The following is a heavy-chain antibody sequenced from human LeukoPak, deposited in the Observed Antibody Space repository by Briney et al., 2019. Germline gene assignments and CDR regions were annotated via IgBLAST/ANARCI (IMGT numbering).Heavy chain of an antibody. V-gene: IGHV3-33*01. CDR1: GFTFRDYG. D-gene: IGHD6-6*01. CDR3: ARAHSSSSTFDL. J-gene: IGHJ4*02. CDR2: IWYDGSKK. Sequence: GGALRLSFAAAGFTFRDYGIHWGRQGPGRGVEGVALIWYDGSKKYYADSVKGRFTISRDNTKNTLYLQLNSLRADDTAVYYCARAHSSSSTFDLWGQGTLVTVSS.